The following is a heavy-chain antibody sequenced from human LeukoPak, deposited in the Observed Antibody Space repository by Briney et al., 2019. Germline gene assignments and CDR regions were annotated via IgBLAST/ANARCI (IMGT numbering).Heavy chain of an antibody. Sequence: GGSLRLSCAASGFTFSSYGMHWVRQAPGKGLEWVAVISYDGSNKYYADSVKGRFTISRDNSKNTLYLQMNSLRAEDTAVYYCARAGSHRNSGYDYWGQGTLVTVSS. V-gene: IGHV3-30*19. CDR1: GFTFSSYG. D-gene: IGHD5-12*01. CDR3: ARAGSHRNSGYDY. CDR2: ISYDGSNK. J-gene: IGHJ4*02.